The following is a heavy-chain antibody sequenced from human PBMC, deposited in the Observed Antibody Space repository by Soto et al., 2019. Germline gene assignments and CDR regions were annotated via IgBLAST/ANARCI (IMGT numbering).Heavy chain of an antibody. D-gene: IGHD3-16*01. CDR1: GYTFTNYY. CDR2: INPSGGGT. CDR3: AKGGRGTWGPIDY. V-gene: IGHV1-46*01. Sequence: QVQVIQAGAEVKRPGASVKVSCKASGYTFTNYYIHWVRQAPGQGLEWMGVINPSGGGTVHPLEFQDRVTMTRDTSTSTVYMELNNLRSEDTAVYYCAKGGRGTWGPIDYWGQGTLVTVSS. J-gene: IGHJ4*02.